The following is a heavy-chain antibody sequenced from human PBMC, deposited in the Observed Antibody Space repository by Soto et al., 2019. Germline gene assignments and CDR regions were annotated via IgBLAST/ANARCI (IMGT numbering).Heavy chain of an antibody. CDR1: GYTFTGYY. V-gene: IGHV1-2*02. CDR2: INPNSGGT. CDR3: ARHEPGYGDYDYYYGMDV. D-gene: IGHD4-17*01. J-gene: IGHJ6*02. Sequence: ASVKVSCQASGYTFTGYYMHWVRQAPGKGLKWMGWINPNSGGTNYAQKLKGRVTMSRDTSISTAYMELSSLKAPDTAMYYCARHEPGYGDYDYYYGMDVWGQGTTVTVSS.